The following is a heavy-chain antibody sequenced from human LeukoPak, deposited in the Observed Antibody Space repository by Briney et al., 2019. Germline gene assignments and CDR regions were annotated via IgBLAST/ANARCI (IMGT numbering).Heavy chain of an antibody. CDR2: ISSSSSYI. Sequence: GGSLRLSCAASGFTFSSYSMNWVRQAPGKGLEWVSSISSSSSYIYYADSVKGRFTISRDNAKNSLYLQMNSLRAEDTAVYYCARETNYYYDSSGYSDYWGQGTLVTVSS. V-gene: IGHV3-21*01. D-gene: IGHD3-22*01. J-gene: IGHJ4*02. CDR3: ARETNYYYDSSGYSDY. CDR1: GFTFSSYS.